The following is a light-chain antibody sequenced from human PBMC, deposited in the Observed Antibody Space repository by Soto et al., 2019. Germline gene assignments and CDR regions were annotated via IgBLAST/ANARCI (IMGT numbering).Light chain of an antibody. V-gene: IGLV1-44*01. Sequence: QAVVTQPPSASGTPGQRVTISCSGSSSNSGSNTVNWYQQLPGTAPKLLIYSNNQRPSGVPDRFSGSESGTSASLAISGLQSEDEADYYCAAWDDSLNAVVFGGGTKVTVL. J-gene: IGLJ2*01. CDR1: SSNSGSNT. CDR3: AAWDDSLNAVV. CDR2: SNN.